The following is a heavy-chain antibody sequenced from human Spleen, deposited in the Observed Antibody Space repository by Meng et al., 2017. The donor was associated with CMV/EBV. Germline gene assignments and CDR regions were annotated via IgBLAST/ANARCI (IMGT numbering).Heavy chain of an antibody. CDR2: ISSSCSTI. D-gene: IGHD2-21*01. CDR1: GFTFSSYE. Sequence: GESLKISFAASGFTFSSYEMNWVRQAPGKGLEWVSYISSSCSTIYYADSVKGRFTISRDNAKNSLYLQMNRLRAEDTAVYYCATRTSYCGGDCSADAFDIWGQGTMVTVSS. J-gene: IGHJ3*02. CDR3: ATRTSYCGGDCSADAFDI. V-gene: IGHV3-48*03.